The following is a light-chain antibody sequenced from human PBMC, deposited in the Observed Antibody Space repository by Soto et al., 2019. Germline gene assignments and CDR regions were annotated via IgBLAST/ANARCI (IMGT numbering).Light chain of an antibody. Sequence: EIVMTQSPATLSVSPGEGATLSCRASQTIKRSSLAWYQQKPGQAPRLLIFGASTRVAGIPARFSGSGSGTESSLTISSLQSEDFAVYYCQQYMNWPTFGQGTRLEIK. CDR1: QTIKRSS. V-gene: IGKV3-15*01. CDR3: QQYMNWPT. J-gene: IGKJ5*01. CDR2: GAS.